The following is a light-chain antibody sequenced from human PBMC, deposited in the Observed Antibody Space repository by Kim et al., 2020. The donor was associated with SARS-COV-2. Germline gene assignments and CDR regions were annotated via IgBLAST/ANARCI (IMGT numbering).Light chain of an antibody. CDR2: VDN. Sequence: GQTVTIACTPNRGSIASNFGQWFQQRPGSSPTTVIFVDNRRPSGVPDRFSGSVDVSANSASLTISGLKTEDEADYYCQSYDSSTWVFGGGTQLTVL. CDR1: RGSIASNF. J-gene: IGLJ3*02. V-gene: IGLV6-57*01. CDR3: QSYDSSTWV.